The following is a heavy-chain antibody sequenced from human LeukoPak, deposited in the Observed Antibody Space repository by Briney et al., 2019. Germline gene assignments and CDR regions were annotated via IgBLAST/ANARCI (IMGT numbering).Heavy chain of an antibody. CDR1: GDSVSRSDSY. CDR3: ARRRYYDGSGYLE. Sequence: PSETLSLTCSVSGDSVSRSDSYWDWIRQPPGKGLAWIGTIYYSGRTYYSPSLKSRVTMSVDPSNNQFSLNLRSVTAADTAVYYCARRRYYDGSGYLEWGQCTLLSVSS. D-gene: IGHD3-22*01. V-gene: IGHV4-39*01. CDR2: IYYSGRT. J-gene: IGHJ1*01.